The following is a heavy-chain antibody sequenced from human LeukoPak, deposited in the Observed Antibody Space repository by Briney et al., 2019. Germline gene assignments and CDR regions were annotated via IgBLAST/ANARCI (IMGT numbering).Heavy chain of an antibody. Sequence: PSGGFLRLSCAASGFTFSSYSMNWVRQAPGKGLEWVSYISSTSSTIYYTDSVKGRFTISRDNAKNSLYLQMNSLRAEDTAVYYCARFLVVVPAANFDCWGQGTLVTVSS. CDR3: ARFLVVVPAANFDC. CDR2: ISSTSSTI. J-gene: IGHJ4*02. CDR1: GFTFSSYS. V-gene: IGHV3-48*04. D-gene: IGHD2-2*01.